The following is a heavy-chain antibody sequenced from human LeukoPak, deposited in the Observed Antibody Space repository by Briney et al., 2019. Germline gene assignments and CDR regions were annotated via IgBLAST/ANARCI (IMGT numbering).Heavy chain of an antibody. CDR2: VSNKGGT. CDR3: AKDVSGTYYAFDV. Sequence: PTETLSLTCGVSGASVRSHFWSWIRQTPGMGLEWIGYVSNKGGTAYNPSLRSRVTISLDAPKNEVSLNVRSVSAADTAVYYCAKDVSGTYYAFDVWGQGRTV. J-gene: IGHJ3*01. V-gene: IGHV4-59*02. CDR1: GASVRSHF. D-gene: IGHD1-26*01.